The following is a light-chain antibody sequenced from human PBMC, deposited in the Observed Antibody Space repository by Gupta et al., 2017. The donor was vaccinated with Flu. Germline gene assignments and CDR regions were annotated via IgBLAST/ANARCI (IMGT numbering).Light chain of an antibody. CDR3: LQHNSYPLT. V-gene: IGKV1-17*01. Sequence: GYRVTITCRSSQGIRNDLGWFQQRPGKAPKRLIYTASNLQSGVPSRFSGSGSGTEFTLTISSLQPDDFATYYCLQHNSYPLTFGGGTKVEIK. CDR2: TAS. CDR1: QGIRND. J-gene: IGKJ4*01.